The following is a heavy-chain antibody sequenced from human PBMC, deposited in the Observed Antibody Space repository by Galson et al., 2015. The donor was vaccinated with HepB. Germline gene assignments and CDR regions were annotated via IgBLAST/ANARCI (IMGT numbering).Heavy chain of an antibody. CDR1: GYVFSNYG. D-gene: IGHD2-15*01. CDR2: ISGYDGDT. V-gene: IGHV1-18*04. Sequence: SVKVSCKAPGYVFSNYGVNWVRQAPGQGLEWMGWISGYDGDTNYARKFQGRVIMTTDTSRNTAYMELKSLRSDDTAVYYCAAGDCSGGSCYGPWFDPWGQGTLVTVSS. J-gene: IGHJ5*02. CDR3: AAGDCSGGSCYGPWFDP.